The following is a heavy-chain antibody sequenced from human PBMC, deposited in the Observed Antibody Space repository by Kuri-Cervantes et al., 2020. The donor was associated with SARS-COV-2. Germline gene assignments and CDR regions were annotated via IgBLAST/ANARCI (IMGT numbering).Heavy chain of an antibody. D-gene: IGHD2-15*01. CDR2: INPNSGDT. J-gene: IGHJ6*02. CDR3: ARSCSGRSCVSDYSGLDV. Sequence: ASVKVSCKASGYTFTDYSMHWVRQAPGQGLEWMGWINPNSGDTNYAQKFQGTVTVTRDTSIATVFMEVSRLRSDDTAVYYCARSCSGRSCVSDYSGLDVWGQGTTVTVSS. CDR1: GYTFTDYS. V-gene: IGHV1-2*02.